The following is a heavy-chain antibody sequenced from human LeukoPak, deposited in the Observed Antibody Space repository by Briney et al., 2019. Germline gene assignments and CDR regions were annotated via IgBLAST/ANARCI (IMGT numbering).Heavy chain of an antibody. CDR3: ARGITVTTYGCDY. CDR2: ISSSGSTI. CDR1: GFTFSSYE. J-gene: IGHJ4*02. D-gene: IGHD4-17*01. Sequence: PGGSLRLSCAASGFTFSSYEMNWVRQAPGKGLEGGSYISSSGSTIYYADSVRGRFTISRDNDKNSLYLQMNSLRAEDTGVYYCARGITVTTYGCDYWGQGTLVTVSS. V-gene: IGHV3-48*03.